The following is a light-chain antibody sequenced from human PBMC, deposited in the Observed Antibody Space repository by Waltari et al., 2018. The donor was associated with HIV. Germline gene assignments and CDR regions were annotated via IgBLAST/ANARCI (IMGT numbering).Light chain of an antibody. V-gene: IGKV1-39*01. CDR3: QQTYIPPTT. CDR2: AAS. Sequence: DIQMTQSPSPLSASIGDRVTIACRASQGINKYLNWYHQKPGKAPELLIYAASNLQSGVPSRFSASGSGTDFTLTISSLQPEDFATYYCQQTYIPPTTFGQGTKLE. CDR1: QGINKY. J-gene: IGKJ2*01.